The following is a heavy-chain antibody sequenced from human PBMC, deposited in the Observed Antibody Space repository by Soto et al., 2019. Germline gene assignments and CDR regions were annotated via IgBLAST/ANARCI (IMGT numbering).Heavy chain of an antibody. Sequence: SETLSLTCTVSGGSISSGDYYWSWIRQPPGKGLEWIGYIYYSGSTYYNPSIKSLVTIAVDTSKNQFSLKLSSVTAADTAVYYCARASSMIVVVPTAYGMDVWGQGTTVTVSS. CDR1: GGSISSGDYY. V-gene: IGHV4-30-4*01. CDR2: IYYSGST. D-gene: IGHD3-22*01. J-gene: IGHJ6*02. CDR3: ARASSMIVVVPTAYGMDV.